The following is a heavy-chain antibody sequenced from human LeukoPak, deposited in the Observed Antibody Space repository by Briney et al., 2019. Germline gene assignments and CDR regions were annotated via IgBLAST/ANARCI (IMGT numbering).Heavy chain of an antibody. J-gene: IGHJ4*02. CDR3: ASWYSSGWYSDY. V-gene: IGHV4-39*01. CDR2: IYYSGST. Sequence: SETLSLTCTVSGGSISSSSYYWGWIRQPPGKGLEWIGSIYYSGSTYYNPSLKSRVTISVDTSKNQFSLKLSSVTAADTAVYYCASWYSSGWYSDYWGQGTLVTVSS. D-gene: IGHD6-19*01. CDR1: GGSISSSSYY.